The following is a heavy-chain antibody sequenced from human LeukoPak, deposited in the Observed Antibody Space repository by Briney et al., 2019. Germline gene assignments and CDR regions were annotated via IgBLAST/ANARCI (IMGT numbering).Heavy chain of an antibody. CDR3: AKIPVLLYAFDI. CDR1: GFTFSSYA. J-gene: IGHJ3*02. Sequence: GGSLRLSCAASGFTFSSYAMSWIRQAPGKGLEWVSAISGSGGSTYYADSVKGRFTISRDNSKNTLYLQMNSLRAEDTAVYYCAKIPVLLYAFDIWGQGTMVTVSS. D-gene: IGHD3-10*01. CDR2: ISGSGGST. V-gene: IGHV3-23*01.